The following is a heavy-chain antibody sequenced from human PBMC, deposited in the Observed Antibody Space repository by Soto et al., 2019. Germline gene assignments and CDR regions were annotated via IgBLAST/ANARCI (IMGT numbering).Heavy chain of an antibody. J-gene: IGHJ6*03. Sequence: GGSLRLSCAGFGFTFSNYAMRWVRQAPGRGLEWVSAISGSGGTTYYADSAKGRFTISRDNSKNTLSLQMSSLRAEDTAVYYCAKTALEGVRPMDVWGKGTTVTVSS. CDR1: GFTFSNYA. D-gene: IGHD3-10*01. CDR2: ISGSGGTT. CDR3: AKTALEGVRPMDV. V-gene: IGHV3-23*01.